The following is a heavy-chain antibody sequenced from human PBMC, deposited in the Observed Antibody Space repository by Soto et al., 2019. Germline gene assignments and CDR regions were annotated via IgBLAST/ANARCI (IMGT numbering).Heavy chain of an antibody. D-gene: IGHD3-9*01. CDR2: IYYSGST. CDR1: GGSISSSSYY. V-gene: IGHV4-39*07. Sequence: SETLSLTCTVSGGSISSSSYYWGWIRQPPGKGLEWIGSIYYSGSTYYNPSLKSRVTISVDTSKNQFSLKLSSVTAADTAVYYCARGRNYDILTGYFDYWGQGTLVTVSS. CDR3: ARGRNYDILTGYFDY. J-gene: IGHJ4*02.